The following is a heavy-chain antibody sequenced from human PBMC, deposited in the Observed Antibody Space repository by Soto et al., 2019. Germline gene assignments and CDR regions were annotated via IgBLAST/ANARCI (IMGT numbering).Heavy chain of an antibody. J-gene: IGHJ6*02. V-gene: IGHV3-23*01. CDR1: GFTFGDFA. CDR3: ERAQVVGVISAMDV. D-gene: IGHD3-16*02. CDR2: IGGNGVHI. Sequence: EVQLLESGGGLVQTGGSLTISCVASGFTFGDFAMRWVRQAPGKGLEWVAAIGGNGVHIYYADSVRGRLTISRDNSKNTVYLQMSRLRVADTAVYYCERAQVVGVISAMDVGGRGTTVTVSS.